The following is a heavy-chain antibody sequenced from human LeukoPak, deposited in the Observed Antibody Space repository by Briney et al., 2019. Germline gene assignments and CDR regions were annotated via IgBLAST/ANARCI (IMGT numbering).Heavy chain of an antibody. D-gene: IGHD3-10*01. J-gene: IGHJ4*02. CDR2: IKQDGSEK. V-gene: IGHV3-7*04. CDR1: GFTFSSYW. Sequence: GGSLRLSWAASGFTFSSYWMSWVRQAPGKGLEWVANIKQDGSEKYYVDSVKGRFTTSRDNAKNSLYLQMNSLRAEDTAVYYCASDREYYYGSGSFNYWGQGTLVTVSS. CDR3: ASDREYYYGSGSFNY.